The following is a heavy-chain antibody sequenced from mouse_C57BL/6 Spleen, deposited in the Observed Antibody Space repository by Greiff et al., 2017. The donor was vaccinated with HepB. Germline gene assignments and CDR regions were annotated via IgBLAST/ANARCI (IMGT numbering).Heavy chain of an antibody. Sequence: VQLQQSGAELVRPGTSVKMSCKASGYTFTNYWIGWAKQRPGHGLEWIGDIYPGGGYTNYNEKFKGKATLTADKSSSTAYMQFSSLTSEDSAIYYCARGRRDYYGSSAFYAMDYWGQGTSVTVSS. CDR1: GYTFTNYW. CDR3: ARGRRDYYGSSAFYAMDY. D-gene: IGHD1-1*01. J-gene: IGHJ4*01. CDR2: IYPGGGYT. V-gene: IGHV1-63*01.